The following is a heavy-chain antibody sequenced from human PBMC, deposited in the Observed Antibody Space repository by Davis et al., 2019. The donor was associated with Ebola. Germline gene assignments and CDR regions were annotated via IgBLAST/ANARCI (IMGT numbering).Heavy chain of an antibody. CDR2: IIPIIGTA. Sequence: SVKVSCKASVGTLSRYTISWVRQAPGQGLEWMGGIIPIIGTANNAQKFQGRVTITADESTSTAYMELSSLRYEDTAVYYCATSRDGYTPDDYWGQGTLVTVSS. CDR3: ATSRDGYTPDDY. J-gene: IGHJ4*02. D-gene: IGHD5-24*01. CDR1: VGTLSRYT. V-gene: IGHV1-69*13.